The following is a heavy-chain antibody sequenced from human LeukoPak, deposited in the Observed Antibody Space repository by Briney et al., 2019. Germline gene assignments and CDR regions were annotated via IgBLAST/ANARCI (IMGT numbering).Heavy chain of an antibody. CDR3: ARDAAIYDSSGYYYLW. CDR2: ITPIFGTA. D-gene: IGHD3-22*01. V-gene: IGHV1-69*01. Sequence: ASVKVSCKASGGTFSTYVISWVRQASGQGLEWMGGITPIFGTAKYAQKFQGRVTITADESTSTAYVELSSLRSEDTAVYYCARDAAIYDSSGYYYLWWGQGTLVTVSS. J-gene: IGHJ4*02. CDR1: GGTFSTYV.